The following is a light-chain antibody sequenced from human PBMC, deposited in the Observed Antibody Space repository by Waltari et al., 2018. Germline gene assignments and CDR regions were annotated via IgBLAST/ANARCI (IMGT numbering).Light chain of an antibody. V-gene: IGKV1-33*01. CDR1: QDMSND. CDR2: YAS. CDR3: QQYDNVPSIT. Sequence: DIQMTKSPSSLSASVGDRVTITFQSSQDMSNDLNWYQQKPGKAPKLLIYYASNLETGVPSRFSGSRSGTDFTFTISSLQPEDIATYYCQQYDNVPSITFGQGTRLEIK. J-gene: IGKJ5*01.